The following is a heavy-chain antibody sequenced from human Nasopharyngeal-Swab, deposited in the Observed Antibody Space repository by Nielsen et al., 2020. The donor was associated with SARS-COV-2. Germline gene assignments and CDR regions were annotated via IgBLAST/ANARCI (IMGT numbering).Heavy chain of an antibody. V-gene: IGHV4-39*01. D-gene: IGHD2-21*02. CDR1: GGSISSSSYY. CDR3: ARLRGVVTAFDI. Sequence: SETLSLTCTVSGGSISSSSYYWGWIRQPPGKGLEWIGSIYYSGSTYYNPSLKSRVTISVDTSKNQFSLKLSSVTAADTAVYYCARLRGVVTAFDIWGQGTMVTVSS. J-gene: IGHJ3*02. CDR2: IYYSGST.